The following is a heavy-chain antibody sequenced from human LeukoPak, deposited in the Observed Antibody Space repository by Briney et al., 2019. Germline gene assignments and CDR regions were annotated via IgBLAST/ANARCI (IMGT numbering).Heavy chain of an antibody. CDR1: GFTFSSYS. J-gene: IGHJ4*02. D-gene: IGHD3-22*01. V-gene: IGHV3-21*01. CDR3: AVTTRYYDSSGYPTYFDY. CDR2: ISSSSSYI. Sequence: GGSLRLSCAASGFTFSSYSMNWVRQAPGKGLEWVSSISSSSSYIYYADPVKGRFTISRDNAKNSLYLQMNSLRAEDTAVYCCAVTTRYYDSSGYPTYFDYWGQGTLVTVSS.